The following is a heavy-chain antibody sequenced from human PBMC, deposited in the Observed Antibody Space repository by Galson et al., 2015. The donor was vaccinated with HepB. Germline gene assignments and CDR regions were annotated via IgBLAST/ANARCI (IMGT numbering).Heavy chain of an antibody. CDR1: GYKLISYG. V-gene: IGHV1-18*04. J-gene: IGHJ4*02. D-gene: IGHD6-25*01. CDR3: ARVWYGSAPDY. CDR2: ISPHNGHT. Sequence: SVKVSCKASGYKLISYGFGWVRQARGQGLEWMGWISPHNGHTHYAQKFQGRLTMTTDTSTSTVYMELRSLRSDDTAMYYCARVWYGSAPDYWGQGTLVTVSS.